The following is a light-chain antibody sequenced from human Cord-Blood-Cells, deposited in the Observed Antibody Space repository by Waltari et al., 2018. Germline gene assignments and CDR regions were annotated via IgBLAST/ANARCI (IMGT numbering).Light chain of an antibody. Sequence: QSALTQPASVSGSPGKSITISCTGTSSDVGSYNLVSRYQQHPGKAPKLMIYEGSKRPSGVSNRFSGSKSGNTASLTISGLQAEDEADYYCCSYAGSSTFYVFGTGTKVTVL. V-gene: IGLV2-23*01. CDR3: CSYAGSSTFYV. J-gene: IGLJ1*01. CDR1: SSDVGSYNL. CDR2: EGS.